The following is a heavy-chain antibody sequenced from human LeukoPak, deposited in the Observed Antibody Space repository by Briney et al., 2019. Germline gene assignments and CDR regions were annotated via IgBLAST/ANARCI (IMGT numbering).Heavy chain of an antibody. V-gene: IGHV3-66*01. Sequence: GGSLRLSCAASGFTVSSSYMSWVRQAPGKGLEWVSVIYSGGSTYYADSVKGRFTISRDNSKNTLYLQMNSLRAEDTAVYYCARERRDTAMVYSFDYWGQGTLVTVSS. CDR3: ARERRDTAMVYSFDY. J-gene: IGHJ4*02. CDR2: IYSGGST. CDR1: GFTVSSSY. D-gene: IGHD5-18*01.